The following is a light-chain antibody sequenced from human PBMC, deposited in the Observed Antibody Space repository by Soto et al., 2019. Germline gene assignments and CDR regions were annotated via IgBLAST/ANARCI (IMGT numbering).Light chain of an antibody. V-gene: IGKV3D-15*01. J-gene: IGKJ5*01. Sequence: EIVMTQSPATLSVSPGERATLSCRASQSVNSNYLAWYQQNPGQAPRLLIYGISKRATDIPDRFSGSGSGTEFTHTISSLQPDDFATYYCQQHGHRPITFGQGTLLEIK. CDR3: QQHGHRPIT. CDR1: QSVNSN. CDR2: GIS.